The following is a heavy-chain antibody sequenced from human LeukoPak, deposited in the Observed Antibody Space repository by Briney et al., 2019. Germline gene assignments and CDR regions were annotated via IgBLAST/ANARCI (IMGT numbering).Heavy chain of an antibody. CDR2: IYHSGST. V-gene: IGHV4-38-2*02. CDR3: ARIIAARMISGPYYYYYYMDV. Sequence: SETLSLTCTVSGYSISSGYYWGWVRQPPGKGLEWIGSIYHSGSTYYNPSLKSRVTISVGTSKNQFSLKLSSVTAADTAVYYCARIIAARMISGPYYYYYYMDVWGKGTTVTVSS. D-gene: IGHD6-6*01. CDR1: GYSISSGYY. J-gene: IGHJ6*03.